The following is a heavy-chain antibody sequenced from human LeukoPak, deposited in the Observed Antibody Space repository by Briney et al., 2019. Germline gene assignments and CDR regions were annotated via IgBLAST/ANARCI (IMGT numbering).Heavy chain of an antibody. J-gene: IGHJ4*02. CDR1: GGSISSSSYY. D-gene: IGHD5-24*01. CDR3: ARDKGDGYNYGYVY. CDR2: INHSGST. V-gene: IGHV4-39*07. Sequence: SETLSLTCTVSGGSISSSSYYWSWIRQPPGKGLEWIGEINHSGSTNYNPSLKSRVTISVDTSKNQFSLKLSSVTAADTAVYYCARDKGDGYNYGYVYWGQGTLVTVSS.